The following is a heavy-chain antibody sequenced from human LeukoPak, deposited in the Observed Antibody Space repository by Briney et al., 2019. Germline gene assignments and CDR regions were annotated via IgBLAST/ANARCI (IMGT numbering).Heavy chain of an antibody. V-gene: IGHV3-66*01. CDR1: GLTVSDSY. CDR3: ARVTLRDPAFDY. Sequence: GGSLKLSCTASGLTVSDSYMTWVRQAPGKGLECVAVIYVDGTTYYADSVRGRFTISRDKSKNTLYLQLNRLRVEDTALYYCARVTLRDPAFDYWGQGTPVIVSS. J-gene: IGHJ4*02. CDR2: IYVDGTT.